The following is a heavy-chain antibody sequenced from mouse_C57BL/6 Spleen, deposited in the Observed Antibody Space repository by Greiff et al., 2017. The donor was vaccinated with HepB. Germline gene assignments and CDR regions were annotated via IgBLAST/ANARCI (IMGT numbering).Heavy chain of an antibody. J-gene: IGHJ4*01. CDR1: GFTFSNYW. D-gene: IGHD2-4*01. V-gene: IGHV6-3*01. CDR2: IRLKSDNYAT. Sequence: EVKLEESGGGLVQPGGSMKLSCVASGFTFSNYWMNWVRQSPEKGLEWVAQIRLKSDNYATHYAESVKGRFTISREDSKSSVDLQMNNLRAEDTGIYYCKYDYEYAMDDWGQGTSVTVSS. CDR3: KYDYEYAMDD.